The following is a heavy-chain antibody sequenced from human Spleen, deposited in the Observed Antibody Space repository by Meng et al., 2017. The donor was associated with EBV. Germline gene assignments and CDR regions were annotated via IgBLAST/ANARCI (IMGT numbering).Heavy chain of an antibody. CDR3: ARRPTETMYYLDY. J-gene: IGHJ4*02. Sequence: RYSPSFQGQVTMSADKSSNTVYLQWSSLKASDTAMYYCARRPTETMYYLDYWGQGTLVTVS. V-gene: IGHV5-51*01. D-gene: IGHD3-10*02.